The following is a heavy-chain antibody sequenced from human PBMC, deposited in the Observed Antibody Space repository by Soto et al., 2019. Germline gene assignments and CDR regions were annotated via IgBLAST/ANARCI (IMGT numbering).Heavy chain of an antibody. CDR1: GYTFSSYL. J-gene: IGHJ4*02. CDR3: ARDISSSWYDY. CDR2: ISGYNGNT. V-gene: IGHV1-18*01. D-gene: IGHD6-13*01. Sequence: ASVKVSCKASGYTFSSYLSSWVRQAPGQGLEWMGWISGYNGNTRYAQKLQGRVTMTTDTSTSTAYMELRSLRSDDTAVYYCARDISSSWYDYWGQGTLVTVSS.